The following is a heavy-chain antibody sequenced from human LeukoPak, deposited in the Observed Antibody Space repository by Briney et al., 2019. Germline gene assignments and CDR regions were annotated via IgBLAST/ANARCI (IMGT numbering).Heavy chain of an antibody. CDR1: GYTFTGYY. CDR3: ARGYYDSSDFEYLQH. Sequence: GASVKVSCKASGYTFTGYYMHWVRQAPGQGLEWMGWINPNSGDTNFAQKFQGRVTMTRDTSISTVYMELSRLRSDDTAVFYCARGYYDSSDFEYLQHWGQGTLVTVSS. CDR2: INPNSGDT. V-gene: IGHV1-2*02. D-gene: IGHD3-22*01. J-gene: IGHJ1*01.